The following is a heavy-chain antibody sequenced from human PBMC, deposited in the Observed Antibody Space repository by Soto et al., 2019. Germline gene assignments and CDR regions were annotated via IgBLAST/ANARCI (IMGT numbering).Heavy chain of an antibody. CDR1: GFTFSDFY. Sequence: QVQLVESGGGLVKPGGSLRLSCAASGFTFSDFYMSWIRQAPGKGLEWVSYISSSGSTIHYADFVKGRFTISRDNAAKKSLFLQMNSLRAEDTAVYYCAIGGDDLPLENWGQGTLVTVSS. J-gene: IGHJ4*02. D-gene: IGHD1-1*01. V-gene: IGHV3-11*01. CDR3: AIGGDDLPLEN. CDR2: ISSSGSTI.